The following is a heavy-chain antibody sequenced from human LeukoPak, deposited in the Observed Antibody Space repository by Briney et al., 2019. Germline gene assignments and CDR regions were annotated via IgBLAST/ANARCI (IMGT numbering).Heavy chain of an antibody. CDR1: GGSISSYY. J-gene: IGHJ3*02. V-gene: IGHV4-59*12. D-gene: IGHD6-19*01. CDR3: AREGPTGYSRGRRSRGAFDI. CDR2: IYYSGST. Sequence: PSETLSLTCTVSGGSISSYYWSWIRQPPGKGLEWIGYIYYSGSTNYNPSLKSRVTISVDTSKNQSSLQLTSVSPEDTAVYYCAREGPTGYSRGRRSRGAFDIWGQGTMVTVSS.